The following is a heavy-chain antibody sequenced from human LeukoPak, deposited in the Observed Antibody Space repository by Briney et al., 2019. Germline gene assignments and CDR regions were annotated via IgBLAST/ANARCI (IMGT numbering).Heavy chain of an antibody. D-gene: IGHD3-22*01. V-gene: IGHV1-69*06. CDR3: ASGNYDSSGWDAFDI. Sequence: SVKVSCKAPGGTFSSYAISWVRQAPGQGLEWMGGIIPIFGTANYAQKFQGRVAITADKSTSTAYMELSSLRSEDTAVYYCASGNYDSSGWDAFDIWGQGTMVTVSS. CDR1: GGTFSSYA. CDR2: IIPIFGTA. J-gene: IGHJ3*02.